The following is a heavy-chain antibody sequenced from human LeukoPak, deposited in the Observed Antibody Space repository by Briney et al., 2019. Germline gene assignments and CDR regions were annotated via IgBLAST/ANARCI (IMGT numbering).Heavy chain of an antibody. V-gene: IGHV3-23*01. CDR2: ISGSGGST. D-gene: IGHD1-26*01. CDR3: AKGFPGGSYYVFDY. J-gene: IGHJ4*02. Sequence: GGSLRLSCAASGFTFSTYAMSWVRQAPGKGLEWVSAISGSGGSTYNADSVKGRITISRDNSKNTLYLQMNSLRAEATAVYYCAKGFPGGSYYVFDYWGQGTLVTVSS. CDR1: GFTFSTYA.